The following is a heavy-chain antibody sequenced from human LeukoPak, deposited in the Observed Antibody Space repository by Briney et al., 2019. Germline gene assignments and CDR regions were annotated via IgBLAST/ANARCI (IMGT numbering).Heavy chain of an antibody. CDR3: ARDHKAGLIWELPGGGDAFDI. D-gene: IGHD1-26*01. CDR1: GFTFSSYG. CDR2: IPNDRRNN. V-gene: IGHV3-30*03. Sequence: PGGSLRLSCAASGFTFSSYGMHWVRQAPGKGLEWVAVIPNDRRNNYYAESVKGRFTISRDNSKNTLYLQMNSLRVEDTAVYYCARDHKAGLIWELPGGGDAFDIWGQGTMVTVSS. J-gene: IGHJ3*02.